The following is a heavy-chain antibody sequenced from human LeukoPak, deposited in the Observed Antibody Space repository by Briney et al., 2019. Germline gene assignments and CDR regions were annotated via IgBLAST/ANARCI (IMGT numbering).Heavy chain of an antibody. Sequence: PSETLSLTCTVSGASVSSASYWAWIRQPPGKGVEWIAHIYNGVNTNYNPSLKSRVTISVDTSKNQFSLRLNSVTAADTAVYYCARSRAFNSGAFDPWGQGSLVTVSS. CDR3: ARSRAFNSGAFDP. V-gene: IGHV4-61*01. J-gene: IGHJ5*02. CDR1: GASVSSASY. D-gene: IGHD1-26*01. CDR2: IYNGVNT.